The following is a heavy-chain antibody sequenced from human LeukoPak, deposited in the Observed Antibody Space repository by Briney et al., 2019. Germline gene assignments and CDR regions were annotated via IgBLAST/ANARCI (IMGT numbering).Heavy chain of an antibody. Sequence: PSETLSLTCTVSGASVSSASYWAWIRQPPGKGVEWIAHIYNGVNTNYNPSLKSRVTISVDTSKNQFSLRLNSVTAADTAVYYCARSRAFNSGAFDPWGQGSLVTVSS. CDR3: ARSRAFNSGAFDP. V-gene: IGHV4-61*01. J-gene: IGHJ5*02. CDR1: GASVSSASY. D-gene: IGHD1-26*01. CDR2: IYNGVNT.